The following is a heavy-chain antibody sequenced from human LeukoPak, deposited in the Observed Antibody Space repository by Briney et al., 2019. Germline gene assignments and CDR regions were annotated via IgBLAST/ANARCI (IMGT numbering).Heavy chain of an antibody. J-gene: IGHJ4*02. V-gene: IGHV1-18*01. D-gene: IGHD1-26*01. CDR1: GYTFTSYG. CDR2: ISAYNGNT. CDR3: ARDLGADSPEGGFDY. Sequence: PGASVKVSCKASGYTFTSYGISWVRQAPGQGLEWMGWISAYNGNTNYAQKLQGRVTMTTDTSTSTAYMELRSLRSDDTAVYYCARDLGADSPEGGFDYWGQGTLVTVSS.